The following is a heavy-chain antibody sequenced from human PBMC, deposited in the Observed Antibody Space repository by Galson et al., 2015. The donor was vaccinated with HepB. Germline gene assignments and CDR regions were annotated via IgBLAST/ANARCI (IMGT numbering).Heavy chain of an antibody. D-gene: IGHD6-6*01. V-gene: IGHV1-69*10. CDR3: ASAPIAARPDRYYYYYYMDV. Sequence: SVKVSCKASGGTFSSYAISWVRQAPGQGLEWMGGIIPILGIANYAQKLQGRVTITADKSTSTAYMELSSLRSEDTAVYYCASAPIAARPDRYYYYYYMDVWGKGTTVTVSS. CDR2: IIPILGIA. CDR1: GGTFSSYA. J-gene: IGHJ6*03.